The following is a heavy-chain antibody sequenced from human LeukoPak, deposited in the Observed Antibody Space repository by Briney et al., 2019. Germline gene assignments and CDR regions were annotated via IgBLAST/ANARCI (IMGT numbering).Heavy chain of an antibody. CDR1: GHTYSTYG. Sequence: ASVKVSCKASGHTYSTYGISWVRQAPGQGLEWMGWINPNSGGTNYAQKFQGRVTMTRDTSISTAYMELSRLRSDDTAVYYCARAVAGWFGELLLSGQFDYWGQGTLVTVSS. J-gene: IGHJ4*02. CDR2: INPNSGGT. D-gene: IGHD3-10*01. V-gene: IGHV1-2*02. CDR3: ARAVAGWFGELLLSGQFDY.